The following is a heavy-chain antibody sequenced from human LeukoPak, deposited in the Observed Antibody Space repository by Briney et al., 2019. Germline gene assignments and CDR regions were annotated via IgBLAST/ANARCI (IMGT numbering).Heavy chain of an antibody. Sequence: GGSLRLSCAASGFTFSTYRMSWVRQAPGKGLEWVANIKQDGSEKHYVDSVKGRFTISRDNAKNSLYLQMSSLRAEDTAVYYCTRVEETATTAAIIRKYSYYYYYMDVWGEGNTVTVSS. J-gene: IGHJ6*03. CDR3: TRVEETATTAAIIRKYSYYYYYMDV. CDR1: GFTFSTYR. V-gene: IGHV3-7*01. D-gene: IGHD4-11*01. CDR2: IKQDGSEK.